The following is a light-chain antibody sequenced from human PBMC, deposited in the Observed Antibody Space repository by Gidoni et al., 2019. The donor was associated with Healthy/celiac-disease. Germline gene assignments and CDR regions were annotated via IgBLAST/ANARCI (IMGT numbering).Light chain of an antibody. Sequence: DIQMTQSPSSLSASVGDRVTTTCQASEDIANYLKWYQQKPGKDPNLLIYDSSNLETGVPSRLRGSGSGTDFTFTISSLQAEDFATYYCQQYDKHPITFXQXTRLDMK. CDR1: EDIANY. CDR2: DSS. V-gene: IGKV1-33*01. J-gene: IGKJ5*01. CDR3: QQYDKHPIT.